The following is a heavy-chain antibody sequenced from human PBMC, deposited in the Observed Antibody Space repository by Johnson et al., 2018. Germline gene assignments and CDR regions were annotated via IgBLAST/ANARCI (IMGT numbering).Heavy chain of an antibody. CDR3: ARDLLGCSSTSCYSGWFDP. J-gene: IGHJ5*02. CDR1: GGTFSSYA. V-gene: IGHV1-69*12. CDR2: TIPIFGTA. D-gene: IGHD2-2*01. Sequence: VQLVQSGAEVQKXGSSVKVSCKASGGTFSSYAISWVRQAPGQGLEWMGGTIPIFGTANYAQKFQGRVTITADESTSTGNMVLSSLRSEDTAVYYGARDLLGCSSTSCYSGWFDPWGQGTLVTVSS.